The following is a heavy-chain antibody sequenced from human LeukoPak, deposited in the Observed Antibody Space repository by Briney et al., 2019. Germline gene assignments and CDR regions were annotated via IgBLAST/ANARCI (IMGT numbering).Heavy chain of an antibody. CDR1: GYAFTSYG. D-gene: IGHD3-10*02. CDR2: ISAYNGNT. CDR3: ASYITMIGDDAFDI. J-gene: IGHJ3*02. V-gene: IGHV1-18*01. Sequence: GASVKVSCKASGYAFTSYGISWVRQAPGQGLEWMGWISAYNGNTNYAQKLQGRVTMTTDTSTSTAYMELSSLRSEDTAVYYCASYITMIGDDAFDIWGQGTMVTVSS.